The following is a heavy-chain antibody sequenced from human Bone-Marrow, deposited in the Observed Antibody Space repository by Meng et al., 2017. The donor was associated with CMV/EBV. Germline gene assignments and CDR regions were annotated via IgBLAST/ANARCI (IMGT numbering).Heavy chain of an antibody. V-gene: IGHV3-66*02. Sequence: GESLKISCAASGFTFSSYWMHWVRQAPGKGLEWVSVIYSGGSTYYADSVKGRFTISRDNSKNTLYLQMNSLRAEDTAVYYCARPTHWGQGTLVTVSS. CDR1: GFTFSSYW. J-gene: IGHJ4*02. CDR2: IYSGGST. CDR3: ARPTH.